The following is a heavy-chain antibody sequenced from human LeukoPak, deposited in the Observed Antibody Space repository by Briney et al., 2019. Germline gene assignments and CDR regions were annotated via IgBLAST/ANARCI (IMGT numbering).Heavy chain of an antibody. CDR3: ARVRRTTVNAGGWFDP. CDR1: GGSISTYY. CDR2: IYTSGST. Sequence: KPSETLSLTCTVSGGSISTYYWSWIRQPAGKGLEWIGRIYTSGSTNYNPSLKSRVTMSVDTSKNQFSLKLSSVTAADTAVYYCARVRRTTVNAGGWFDPWGQGTLVTVSS. J-gene: IGHJ5*02. D-gene: IGHD4-4*01. V-gene: IGHV4-4*07.